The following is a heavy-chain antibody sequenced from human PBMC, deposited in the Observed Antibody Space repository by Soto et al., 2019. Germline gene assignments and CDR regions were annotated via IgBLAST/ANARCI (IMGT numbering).Heavy chain of an antibody. J-gene: IGHJ4*02. CDR2: IYYSGST. D-gene: IGHD1-20*01. CDR1: GGSVSSGSYY. V-gene: IGHV4-61*01. CDR3: ARVEYNWNYFDY. Sequence: SETLSLTCTVSGGSVSSGSYYWSLIRQPPGKGLEWIGYIYYSGSTNYNPSLKSRVTISVDTSKNQFSLKLSSVTAADTAVYYCARVEYNWNYFDYWGQGTLVTVSS.